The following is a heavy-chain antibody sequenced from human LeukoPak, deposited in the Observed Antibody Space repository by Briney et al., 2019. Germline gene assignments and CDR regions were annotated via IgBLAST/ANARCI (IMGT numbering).Heavy chain of an antibody. CDR2: ISWNSGSI. CDR3: ARDGPAGTTDYYYGMDV. CDR1: GFTFDDYA. D-gene: IGHD1-1*01. Sequence: PGRSLRLSCAASGFTFDDYAMHWVRQAPGKGLEWVSGISWNSGSIGYADSVKGRFTISRDNSKNTLYLQMNSLRAEDTAVYYCARDGPAGTTDYYYGMDVWGQGTTVTVSS. J-gene: IGHJ6*02. V-gene: IGHV3-9*01.